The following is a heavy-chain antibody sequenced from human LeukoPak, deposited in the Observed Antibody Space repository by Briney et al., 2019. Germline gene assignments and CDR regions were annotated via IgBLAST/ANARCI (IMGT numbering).Heavy chain of an antibody. CDR1: GFTFDDYA. CDR3: ARGVHYYYYGMDV. Sequence: GRSLRLSCAASGFTFDDYAMHWVRQAPGKGLEWVSGISWNSGSIGYADSVKGRFTISRDNAKNSLYLQMNSLRAEDTAVYYCARGVHYYYYGMDVWGQGTTVTVSS. CDR2: ISWNSGSI. V-gene: IGHV3-9*01. J-gene: IGHJ6*02.